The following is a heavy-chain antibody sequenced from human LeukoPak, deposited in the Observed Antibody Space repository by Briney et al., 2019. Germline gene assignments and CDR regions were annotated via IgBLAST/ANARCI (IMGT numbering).Heavy chain of an antibody. D-gene: IGHD1-14*01. CDR2: IIPSFGTT. J-gene: IGHJ2*01. CDR3: ARGFCTGSTCYHYWYFDL. CDR1: GGTFSSFA. Sequence: SVKVSCKASGGTFSSFAINWLRQAPGQGLEWVGGIIPSFGTTNHAQRFRERVTISTDDSTGTAYMEMRSLTSEDTATYYCARGFCTGSTCYHYWYFDLWGRGTPVTVSA. V-gene: IGHV1-69*05.